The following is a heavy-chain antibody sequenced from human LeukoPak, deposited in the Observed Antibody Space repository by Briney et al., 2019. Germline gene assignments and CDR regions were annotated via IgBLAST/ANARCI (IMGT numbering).Heavy chain of an antibody. CDR1: GGTFSSYA. D-gene: IGHD6-6*01. V-gene: IGHV1-69*13. CDR3: ARVPTSSIAARLHNWFDP. J-gene: IGHJ5*02. Sequence: ASVKVSCKASGGTFSSYAISWVRQAPGQGLEWMGGIIPIFGTANYAQKFQGRVTITADESTSTAYMELSSLRSEDTAVYYCARVPTSSIAARLHNWFDPWGQGTLVTVSS. CDR2: IIPIFGTA.